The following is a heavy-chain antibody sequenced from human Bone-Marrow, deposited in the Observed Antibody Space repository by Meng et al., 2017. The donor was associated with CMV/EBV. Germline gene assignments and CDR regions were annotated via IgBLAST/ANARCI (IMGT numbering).Heavy chain of an antibody. V-gene: IGHV3-72*01. J-gene: IGHJ4*02. CDR3: ASVSVYDSSGSLGY. CDR2: TRNKANSYTT. Sequence: SGFTFNDYYMDWVRQAPGKGLEWVGRTRNKANSYTTEYAASVKGRFTISRDDSKNSLYLQMNSLKTEDTAVYYCASVSVYDSSGSLGYWGQGTLVTVSS. D-gene: IGHD3-22*01. CDR1: GFTFNDYY.